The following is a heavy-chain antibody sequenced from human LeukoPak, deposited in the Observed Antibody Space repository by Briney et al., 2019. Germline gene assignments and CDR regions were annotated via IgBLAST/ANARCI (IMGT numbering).Heavy chain of an antibody. Sequence: GGSLRLSCATSGFTFSVYSINWVRQAPGKGLEWVSSISRSGTLIYYADSVKGRFTISRDNAKNSLYLQMNSLRAEDTAVYYCARDSVSGGYSSSWYPYWGQGTLVTVSS. CDR1: GFTFSVYS. D-gene: IGHD6-13*01. CDR3: ARDSVSGGYSSSWYPY. CDR2: ISRSGTLI. J-gene: IGHJ4*02. V-gene: IGHV3-21*01.